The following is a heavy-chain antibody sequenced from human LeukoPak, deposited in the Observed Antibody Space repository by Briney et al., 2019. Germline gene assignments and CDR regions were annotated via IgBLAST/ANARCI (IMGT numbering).Heavy chain of an antibody. J-gene: IGHJ1*01. CDR1: GFTFSSYA. CDR3: AKEYSGSYYGYFQH. Sequence: PGGSLRLSCAASGFTFSSYAMNRVRQAPGKGLEWVSAIVGSGDNTYYVDSVKGRFTISRDNSKNTLHLQMNSLRAEDTAVYYCAKEYSGSYYGYFQHWGQGTLVTVSS. CDR2: IVGSGDNT. D-gene: IGHD1-26*01. V-gene: IGHV3-23*01.